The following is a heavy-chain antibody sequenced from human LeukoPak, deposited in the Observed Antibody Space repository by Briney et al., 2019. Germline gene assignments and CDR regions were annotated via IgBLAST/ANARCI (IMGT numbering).Heavy chain of an antibody. CDR1: GYTFTSYG. CDR3: ASGPRHYYDSSGYYPRGAFDI. D-gene: IGHD3-22*01. CDR2: ISAYNGNT. V-gene: IGHV1-18*01. Sequence: GASVKVSCKASGYTFTSYGISWVRQAPGQGLEWMGWISAYNGNTNYAQKFQGRVTITADESTSTAYMELSSLRSEDTAVYYCASGPRHYYDSSGYYPRGAFDIWGQGTMVTVSS. J-gene: IGHJ3*02.